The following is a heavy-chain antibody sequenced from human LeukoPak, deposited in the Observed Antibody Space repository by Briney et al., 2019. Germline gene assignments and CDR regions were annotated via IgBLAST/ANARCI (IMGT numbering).Heavy chain of an antibody. CDR3: ARDKDGTMTFDI. CDR2: IYSGGST. D-gene: IGHD3-22*01. J-gene: IGHJ3*02. CDR1: GFTVSSNY. V-gene: IGHV3-66*01. Sequence: GGSLRLSCAASGFTVSSNYMSWVRQAPGKGLEWVSVIYSGGSTYYADSVKGRFTISRDNSKNTLYLQMNSLRAEDTAAYYCARDKDGTMTFDIWGQGTMVTVSS.